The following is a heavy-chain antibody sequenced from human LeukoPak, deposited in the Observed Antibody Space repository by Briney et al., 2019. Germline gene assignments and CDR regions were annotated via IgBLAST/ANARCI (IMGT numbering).Heavy chain of an antibody. J-gene: IGHJ4*02. CDR3: ARVLGSSKYYFDY. Sequence: SETLSLTCTVSGVSVSSGSYYWSWIRQPPGKGLEWIGYIYYSGSTNYNPSLKSRVTISVDTSKNQFSLKLSSVTAADTAVYYCARVLGSSKYYFDYWGQGTLVTVSS. CDR1: GVSVSSGSYY. D-gene: IGHD6-6*01. CDR2: IYYSGST. V-gene: IGHV4-61*01.